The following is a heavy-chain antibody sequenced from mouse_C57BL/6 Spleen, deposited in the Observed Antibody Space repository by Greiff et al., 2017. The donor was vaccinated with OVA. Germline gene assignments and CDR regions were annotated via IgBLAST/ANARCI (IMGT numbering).Heavy chain of an antibody. D-gene: IGHD1-1*01. CDR3: ARSRITTVVDTFDY. V-gene: IGHV1-55*01. J-gene: IGHJ2*01. CDR1: GYTFTSYW. CDR2: IYPGSGST. Sequence: VQLQQPGAELVKPGASVKMSCKASGYTFTSYWITWVKQRPGQGLEWIGDIYPGSGSTNYNEKFKSKATLTVDTSSSTAYMQLSSLTSEDSAVYYCARSRITTVVDTFDYWGQGTTLTVSS.